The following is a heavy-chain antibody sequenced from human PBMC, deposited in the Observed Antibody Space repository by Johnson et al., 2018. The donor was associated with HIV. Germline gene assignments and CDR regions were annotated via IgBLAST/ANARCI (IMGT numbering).Heavy chain of an antibody. CDR2: IKSKTDRGTT. Sequence: VQLVESGGGLVQPGGSLRLSCAASGFTFSNAWMSWVRQAPGKGLEWVGRIKSKTDRGTTDYAAPVKGRFTISRDDSKNTLSLQMNSLKTEGTAVYYCTTVSGYYDSSVYYYPDAFDCWGQGTMVTVSS. J-gene: IGHJ3*01. CDR3: TTVSGYYDSSVYYYPDAFDC. CDR1: GFTFSNAW. D-gene: IGHD3-22*01. V-gene: IGHV3-15*01.